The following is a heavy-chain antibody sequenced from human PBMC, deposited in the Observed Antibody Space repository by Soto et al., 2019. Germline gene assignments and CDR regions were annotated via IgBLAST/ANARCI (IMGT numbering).Heavy chain of an antibody. CDR2: IWSAGLT. CDR1: GFTVCSKY. J-gene: IGHJ5*02. CDR3: ARDHGPDL. V-gene: IGHV3-53*01. Sequence: AGSLRLSCAASGFTVCSKYMNWVRQAPGKGLEWVSIIWSAGLTYYADSVRGRFTTSRDISKNILFLQMNNPKPEDSAINYCARDHGPDLWGQGTMVTVSS.